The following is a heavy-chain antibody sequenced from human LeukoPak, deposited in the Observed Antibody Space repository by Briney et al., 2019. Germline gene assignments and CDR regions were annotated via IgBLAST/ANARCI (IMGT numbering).Heavy chain of an antibody. CDR3: ARVVAAPYYYYYYYMDV. J-gene: IGHJ6*03. CDR1: GGSISTANYY. D-gene: IGHD6-13*01. V-gene: IGHV4-61*01. CDR2: IYYSGST. Sequence: SETLSLTCTVSGGSISTANYYWGWIRQPPGTGLEWIGYIYYSGSTNYNPSLKSRVTISVDTSKNQFSLKLSSVTAADTAVYYCARVVAAPYYYYYYYMDVWGKGTTVTISS.